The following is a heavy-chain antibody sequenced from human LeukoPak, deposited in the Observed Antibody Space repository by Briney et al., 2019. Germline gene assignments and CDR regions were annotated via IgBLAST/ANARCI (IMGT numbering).Heavy chain of an antibody. CDR2: IRYDGSTK. CDR3: AKVACSITSCYFTDY. CDR1: GFTFSNYG. J-gene: IGHJ4*02. D-gene: IGHD2-2*01. V-gene: IGHV3-30*02. Sequence: GGSLRLSCAASGFTFSNYGMHWVRQAPGKGLEWVAFIRYDGSTKYYADSVKGRFTISRDSSKNTLFLQMDSLRAEDTAVYYCAKVACSITSCYFTDYWGQGTMVTVSS.